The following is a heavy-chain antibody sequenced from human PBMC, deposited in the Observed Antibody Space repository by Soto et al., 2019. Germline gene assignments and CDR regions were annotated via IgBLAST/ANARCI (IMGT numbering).Heavy chain of an antibody. Sequence: PGGSLRLSCAASGFTFSSYGMHWVRQAPGKGLEWVAVISYDGSNKYYADSVKGRFTISRDNSKNTLYLQMNSLRAEDTAVYYCAKEEVGILDYYDSSGYYPPFDYWGQGTLVTVSS. CDR1: GFTFSSYG. J-gene: IGHJ4*02. CDR3: AKEEVGILDYYDSSGYYPPFDY. CDR2: ISYDGSNK. V-gene: IGHV3-30*18. D-gene: IGHD3-22*01.